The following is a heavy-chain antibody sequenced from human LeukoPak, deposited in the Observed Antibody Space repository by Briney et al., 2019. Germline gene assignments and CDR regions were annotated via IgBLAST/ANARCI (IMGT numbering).Heavy chain of an antibody. Sequence: PSETLSLTCTVSGGSISSGSYYWSWIRQPAGKGLEWIGRIYTSGSTNYNPSLKSRVTISVDTSRNQFSLKLSSVTAADTAVYYCARDLGYCTSTSCRYFDFWGQGTLVTVSS. CDR3: ARDLGYCTSTSCRYFDF. D-gene: IGHD2-2*01. CDR2: IYTSGST. J-gene: IGHJ4*02. CDR1: GGSISSGSYY. V-gene: IGHV4-61*02.